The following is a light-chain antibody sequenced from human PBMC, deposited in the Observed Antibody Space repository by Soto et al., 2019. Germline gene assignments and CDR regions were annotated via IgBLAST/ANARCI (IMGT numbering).Light chain of an antibody. Sequence: QSVLTQPRSVSGSPGQSVTISCTGTSSDVGGYNYVSWYQHHPGKAPKLMIYDVTKRPSGVRDRCSASKSGNTASLTISGLQAEDEADYYCCSYAGSYTYVFGTGT. CDR2: DVT. CDR1: SSDVGGYNY. V-gene: IGLV2-11*01. J-gene: IGLJ1*01. CDR3: CSYAGSYTYV.